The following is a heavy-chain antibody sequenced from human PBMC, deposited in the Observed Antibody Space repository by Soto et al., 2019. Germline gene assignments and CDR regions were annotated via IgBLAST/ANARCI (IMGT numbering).Heavy chain of an antibody. CDR1: GFTFSSYA. Sequence: GGSLRLSCAASGFTFSSYAMSWVRQAPGKGLEWVSGISDSGGNTFYADSVKGRFTISRDNSENTQYLQMNSLRAEDTAIYYCAKDTRGPDYWGLGTLVTVSS. J-gene: IGHJ4*02. CDR2: ISDSGGNT. CDR3: AKDTRGPDY. V-gene: IGHV3-23*01. D-gene: IGHD3-10*01.